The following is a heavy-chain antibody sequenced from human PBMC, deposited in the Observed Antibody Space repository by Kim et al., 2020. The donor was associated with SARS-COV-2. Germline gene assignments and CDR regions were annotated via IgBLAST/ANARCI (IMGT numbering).Heavy chain of an antibody. Sequence: SVKVSCKASGGTFSSYAISWVRQAPGQGLEWMGGIIPIFGTANYAQKFQGRVTITADESTSTAYMELSSLRSEDTAVYYCARAPLYYGSGSTDYYYYGMDVWGQGTTVTVSS. CDR1: GGTFSSYA. V-gene: IGHV1-69*13. CDR2: IIPIFGTA. D-gene: IGHD3-10*01. J-gene: IGHJ6*02. CDR3: ARAPLYYGSGSTDYYYYGMDV.